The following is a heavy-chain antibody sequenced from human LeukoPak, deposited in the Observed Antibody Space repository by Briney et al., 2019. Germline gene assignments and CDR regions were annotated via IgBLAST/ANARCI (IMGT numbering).Heavy chain of an antibody. CDR1: GGAISSGSYY. Sequence: PSETLSLTCIVSGGAISSGSYYWGWIRQPPGQGLEWIGSMYYTGSTYNSPSLKSRVTISVDTSKNQFSLKLTSVTAADTAVYYCARDRLRWPKIDYWGQGTLVTVSS. D-gene: IGHD4-23*01. J-gene: IGHJ4*02. CDR2: MYYTGST. V-gene: IGHV4-39*07. CDR3: ARDRLRWPKIDY.